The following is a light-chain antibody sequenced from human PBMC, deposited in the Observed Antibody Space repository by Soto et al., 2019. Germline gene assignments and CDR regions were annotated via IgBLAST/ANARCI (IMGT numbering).Light chain of an antibody. CDR1: SGDVGNYNL. Sequence: QSVLTQPASVSGSPGQSITISCTGTSGDVGNYNLVSWYQQHPGKAPRLMIYEVNKWPSGVSNRFSGSKSGNTASLTISRLQAEDEADYYCCSYVGSSTSYVFGTGTKVTVL. V-gene: IGLV2-23*02. CDR2: EVN. CDR3: CSYVGSSTSYV. J-gene: IGLJ1*01.